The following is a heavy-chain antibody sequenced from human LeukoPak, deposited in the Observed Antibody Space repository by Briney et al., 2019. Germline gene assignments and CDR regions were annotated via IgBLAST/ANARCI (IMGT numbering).Heavy chain of an antibody. CDR2: INHSGST. CDR3: ARLRTTALYYYYYMDV. CDR1: GGSFSGYY. D-gene: IGHD4-11*01. Sequence: SETLSLTCAVYGGSFSGYYWSWIRQPPGKGLEWIGEINHSGSTNYNPSLKSRVTISVDTSKNQFSLKLSSVTAADTAVYYCARLRTTALYYYYYMDVWGKGTTVTVSS. V-gene: IGHV4-34*01. J-gene: IGHJ6*03.